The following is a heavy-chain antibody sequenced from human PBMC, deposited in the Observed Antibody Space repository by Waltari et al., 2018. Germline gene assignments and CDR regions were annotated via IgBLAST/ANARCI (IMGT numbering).Heavy chain of an antibody. J-gene: IGHJ4*02. V-gene: IGHV3-30*18. CDR1: VFSFSFSD. CDR2: ISYDGSRE. CDR3: AKSDGGIKRWLQSDFDY. D-gene: IGHD3-16*01. Sequence: QVQLVESGGGMVQPGGSLRLSCAASVFSFSFSDMNWVRQVPGKGLEWVGIISYDGSREDYTDSVKGRFTIFRDNSRNTLYLQMNSLRAEDTAVYYCAKSDGGIKRWLQSDFDYWGQGTLVTVSS.